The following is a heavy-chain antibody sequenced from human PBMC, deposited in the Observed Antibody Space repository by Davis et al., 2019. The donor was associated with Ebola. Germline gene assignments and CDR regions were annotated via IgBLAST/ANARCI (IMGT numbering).Heavy chain of an antibody. J-gene: IGHJ6*02. V-gene: IGHV1-69*02. CDR2: IIPILGIA. CDR3: ARAREMATIGDYGMDV. Sequence: SLQISCSASSGTFSSYTISWVRQAPGQGLEWMGRIIPILGIANYAQKFQGRVTITADKSTSTAYMELSSLRSEDKAVYYCARAREMATIGDYGMDVWGQGTTVTVSS. D-gene: IGHD5-24*01. CDR1: SGTFSSYT.